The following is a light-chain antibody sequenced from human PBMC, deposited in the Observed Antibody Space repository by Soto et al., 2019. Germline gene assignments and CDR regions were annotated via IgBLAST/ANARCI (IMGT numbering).Light chain of an antibody. CDR3: QQYSTFPWT. CDR2: KAS. Sequence: DIQLTHSPSTLSASIGDRVTITCRASQSIGSWLAWYQQRPGKAPNVLIYKASNLERGVPSRFSGSGYETEFTLTISSLQPEDFATYYCQQYSTFPWTFGQGTKVEL. V-gene: IGKV1-5*03. J-gene: IGKJ1*01. CDR1: QSIGSW.